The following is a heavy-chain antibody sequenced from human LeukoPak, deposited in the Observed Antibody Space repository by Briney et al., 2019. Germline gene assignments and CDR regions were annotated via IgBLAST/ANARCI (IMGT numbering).Heavy chain of an antibody. Sequence: GRSLRLSCVASGFTFSSYGMHWVRQAPGKGLEWVAVIWYDGTNKYYADSVKGRFTISRDSPKNTLYLQMNSLRAEDTAVYYCARAAYDNSGYLTLWGQGTLVTVS. V-gene: IGHV3-33*01. CDR2: IWYDGTNK. CDR1: GFTFSSYG. CDR3: ARAAYDNSGYLTL. J-gene: IGHJ4*02. D-gene: IGHD3-22*01.